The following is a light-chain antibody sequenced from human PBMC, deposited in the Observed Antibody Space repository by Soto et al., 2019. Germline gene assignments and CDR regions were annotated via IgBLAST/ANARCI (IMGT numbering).Light chain of an antibody. CDR2: GAS. J-gene: IGKJ2*01. Sequence: EIVLTQSPGTLSLSPGEGATLSCRASQSVSSAYILWFQQKPGQAPRLLIYGASYRAAGIPDRFGGSGSGTDFTLTISRLEPEDFAVYYCHQFGISPYTFGQGTKLEIK. V-gene: IGKV3-20*01. CDR1: QSVSSAY. CDR3: HQFGISPYT.